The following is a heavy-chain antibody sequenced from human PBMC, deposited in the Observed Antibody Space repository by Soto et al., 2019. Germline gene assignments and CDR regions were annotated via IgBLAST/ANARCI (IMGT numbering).Heavy chain of an antibody. J-gene: IGHJ3*02. Sequence: RASVKVSCKVSGYTLTELSMHWVRQAPGKGLEWMGGFDPEDGETIYAQKFQGRVTMTEDTSTDTAYMELSSLRSEDTAVYYCATRYYYDSSVDAFDIWGQGTMVTVSS. CDR1: GYTLTELS. CDR3: ATRYYYDSSVDAFDI. D-gene: IGHD3-22*01. V-gene: IGHV1-24*01. CDR2: FDPEDGET.